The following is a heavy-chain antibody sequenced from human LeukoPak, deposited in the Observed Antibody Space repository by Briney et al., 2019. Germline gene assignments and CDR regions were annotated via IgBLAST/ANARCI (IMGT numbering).Heavy chain of an antibody. Sequence: SETLSLTCTVSDGSINGYYWSWIRQPPGKGLEWIGGIYYSGSTYYNPSLKSRVTISVDTSKNQFSLKLSSVTAADTAVYYCARLRGYSYGHGDYWGQGTLVTVSS. CDR3: ARLRGYSYGHGDY. D-gene: IGHD5-18*01. V-gene: IGHV4-59*05. CDR2: IYYSGST. CDR1: DGSINGYY. J-gene: IGHJ4*02.